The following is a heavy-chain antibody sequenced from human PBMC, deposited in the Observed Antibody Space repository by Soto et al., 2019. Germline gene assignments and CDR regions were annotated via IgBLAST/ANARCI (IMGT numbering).Heavy chain of an antibody. CDR2: IYSGGST. CDR1: GFTVSSNY. D-gene: IGHD3-10*01. J-gene: IGHJ6*03. V-gene: IGHV3-66*01. Sequence: GGSLRLSCAASGFTVSSNYMSWVRQAPGKGLEWVSVIYSGGSTYYADSVKGRFTISRDNSKNTLYLQMNSLRAEDTAVYYCARVGITMVRGVIITATGYYYYYMDVWGKGTTVTVSS. CDR3: ARVGITMVRGVIITATGYYYYYMDV.